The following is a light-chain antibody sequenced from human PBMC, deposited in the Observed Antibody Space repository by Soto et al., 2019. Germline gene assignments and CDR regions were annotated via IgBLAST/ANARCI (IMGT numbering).Light chain of an antibody. CDR2: DVN. CDR1: SSDVGGYNY. Sequence: QSVLTQPASVSGSPGQSITISCTGTSSDVGGYNYVSWYQQHPGKAPKLMIYDVNNRPSGVSNRFSGSKSGNTASLTISGLQAEDEADYYCSSYTSSSTLVVFGGGPKLTVL. CDR3: SSYTSSSTLVV. J-gene: IGLJ2*01. V-gene: IGLV2-14*01.